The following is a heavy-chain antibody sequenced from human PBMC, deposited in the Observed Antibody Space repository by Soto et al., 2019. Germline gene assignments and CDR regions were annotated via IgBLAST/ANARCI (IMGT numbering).Heavy chain of an antibody. J-gene: IGHJ4*02. CDR1: GCSISSSNYY. V-gene: IGHV4-39*01. CDR2: IYYSGST. D-gene: IGHD3-10*01. CDR3: ARTYYGSGSYYNEQITIDY. Sequence: PXETLSLSCTVAGCSISSSNYYWGWIRQPPGKGLEWIGSIYYSGSTYYNPSLKSRVTISVDTSKNQFSLKLSSVTAADTAVYYCARTYYGSGSYYNEQITIDYWGQGTLVTVSS.